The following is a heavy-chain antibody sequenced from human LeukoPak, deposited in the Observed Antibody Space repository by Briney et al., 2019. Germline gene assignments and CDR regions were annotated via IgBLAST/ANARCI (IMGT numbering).Heavy chain of an antibody. J-gene: IGHJ4*02. CDR3: GRFTRSGDSVY. V-gene: IGHV3-7*04. D-gene: IGHD7-27*01. CDR2: IKQNGSEK. CDR1: GFTFSSYW. Sequence: GGSLRLSCAASGFTFSSYWMSWVRQAPGKGLEWVANIKQNGSEKQYVDSVKGRFAISRDNAENSLYLQMNSLKAEDTAVYYCGRFTRSGDSVYWGQGTLVTVSS.